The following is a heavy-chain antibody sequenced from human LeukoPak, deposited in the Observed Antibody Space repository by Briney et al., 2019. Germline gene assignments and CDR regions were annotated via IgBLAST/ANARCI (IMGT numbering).Heavy chain of an antibody. J-gene: IGHJ3*02. V-gene: IGHV4-59*01. CDR3: ARDPLSIAARRGAFDI. Sequence: SETLSLTCTVSGGSISSYYWSWLRQPPGKGLEWIGYIYYSGSTNYNPSLKSRVTISVDTSKNQFSLKLSSVTAADTAVYYCARDPLSIAARRGAFDIWGQGTMVTVSS. CDR1: GGSISSYY. D-gene: IGHD6-6*01. CDR2: IYYSGST.